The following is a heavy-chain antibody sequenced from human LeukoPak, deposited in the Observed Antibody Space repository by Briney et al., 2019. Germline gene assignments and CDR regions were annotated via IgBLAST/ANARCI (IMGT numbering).Heavy chain of an antibody. Sequence: GESLKISCKASGYSFTSYWIGWVRQMPRKGLEWMGIIYPGDSDTRYNPSFQGQVIISADKSIGTACLQWSSLKATDSAMYYCARRGYDAEWFDPWGQGTLVTVSS. D-gene: IGHD5-12*01. CDR1: GYSFTSYW. CDR3: ARRGYDAEWFDP. V-gene: IGHV5-51*01. J-gene: IGHJ5*02. CDR2: IYPGDSDT.